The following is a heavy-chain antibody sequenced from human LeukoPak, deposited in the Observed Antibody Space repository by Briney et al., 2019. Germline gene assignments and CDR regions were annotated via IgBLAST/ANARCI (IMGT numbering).Heavy chain of an antibody. CDR1: GFTFSDHA. V-gene: IGHV3-23*01. J-gene: IGHJ6*02. Sequence: GGSLRLSCAASGFTFSDHAMSWVRQAPAKGLEWVSSINGNGGGSYYIDSVKGRFTVSRDNSKNALYLQMNSLRAEDTAVYYCALRGAATPMDVWGQGTTVTVSS. D-gene: IGHD1-26*01. CDR3: ALRGAATPMDV. CDR2: INGNGGGS.